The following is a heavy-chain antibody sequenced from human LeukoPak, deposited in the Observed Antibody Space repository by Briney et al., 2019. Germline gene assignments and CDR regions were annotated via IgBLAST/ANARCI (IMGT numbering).Heavy chain of an antibody. CDR3: ARDRGMATTDAFDI. J-gene: IGHJ3*02. V-gene: IGHV3-11*04. D-gene: IGHD5-24*01. CDR2: ISSSGSTI. CDR1: GFTFSDYY. Sequence: GGSLRLSCAAYGFTFSDYYMSWIRRAPGKGLEWVSYISSSGSTIYYADSVKGRFTISRDNAKNSLYLQMNSLRAEDTAVYYCARDRGMATTDAFDIWGQGTMVTVSS.